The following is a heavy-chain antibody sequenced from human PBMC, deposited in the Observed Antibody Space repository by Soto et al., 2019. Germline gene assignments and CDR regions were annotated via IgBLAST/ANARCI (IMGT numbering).Heavy chain of an antibody. Sequence: SETLSLTCAVYGGSFSGYYWSWIRQPPGKGLEWIGEINHSGSTNYNPSLKSRVTISVDTSKNQFSLKLSSVTAADTAVYYCARNRFDYWGQGTLVTAPQ. CDR2: INHSGST. CDR1: GGSFSGYY. V-gene: IGHV4-34*01. CDR3: ARNRFDY. J-gene: IGHJ4*02.